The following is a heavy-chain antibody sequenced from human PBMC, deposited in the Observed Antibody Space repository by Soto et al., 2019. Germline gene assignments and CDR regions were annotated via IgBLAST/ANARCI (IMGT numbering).Heavy chain of an antibody. CDR2: IIPIFGTP. Sequence: QVQLVQSGAEVKKPGSSVKISCKAFGGSFSDYAISWVRQAPGQGLEWMGGIIPIFGTPNYAQKFQDRVTFTAHESTNTAYRELSRMTSEDTAVYYCARDREPRGWSYLDLWGQGTQVTVSS. V-gene: IGHV1-69*01. D-gene: IGHD2-15*01. CDR3: ARDREPRGWSYLDL. J-gene: IGHJ4*02. CDR1: GGSFSDYA.